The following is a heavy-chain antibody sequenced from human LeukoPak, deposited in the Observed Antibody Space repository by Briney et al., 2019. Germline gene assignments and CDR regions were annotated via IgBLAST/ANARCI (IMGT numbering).Heavy chain of an antibody. CDR2: MNPNSGNT. Sequence: ASVKVSCKASGYTFTSYDINWVRQATGQGREWMGWMNPNSGNTGYAQKFQGRVTMTRNTSISTAYMELSSLRSEDTAVYYCAHGRLGYCSSTSCYREGAGVNWFDPWGQGTLVTVSS. CDR1: GYTFTSYD. J-gene: IGHJ5*02. CDR3: AHGRLGYCSSTSCYREGAGVNWFDP. D-gene: IGHD2-2*01. V-gene: IGHV1-8*01.